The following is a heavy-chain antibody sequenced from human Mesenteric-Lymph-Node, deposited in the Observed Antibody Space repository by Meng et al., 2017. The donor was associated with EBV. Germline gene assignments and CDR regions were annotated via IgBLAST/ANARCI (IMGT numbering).Heavy chain of an antibody. CDR2: ISGSAGST. CDR3: SRDLAGPFDD. Sequence: EVQLLESXXGLVQXGGSLRVSCAASGFSFSSYAMTWVRQAPGKGLEWVSAISGSAGSTYYADSVKGRFTISRDNSKNTLYLQMNSLRADDTAVYFCSRDLAGPFDDWGQGTLVTVSS. CDR1: GFSFSSYA. J-gene: IGHJ4*02. V-gene: IGHV3-23*01.